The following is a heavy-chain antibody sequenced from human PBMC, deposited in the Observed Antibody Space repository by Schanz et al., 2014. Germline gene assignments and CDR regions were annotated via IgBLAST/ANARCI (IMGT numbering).Heavy chain of an antibody. J-gene: IGHJ6*03. CDR3: ARDGDRFYHNYYMDV. CDR1: GFTFSKYW. D-gene: IGHD4-17*01. V-gene: IGHV3-7*05. Sequence: EGQLAESGGGLVKPGGSLRLSCGGSGFTFSKYWMSWVRQAPGKGLEWVANIKQDGSEKYYVDAVKGRFTISRDNAKNSLYLQMNSLRAEDTAVYYCARDGDRFYHNYYMDVWGKGTTVTVSS. CDR2: IKQDGSEK.